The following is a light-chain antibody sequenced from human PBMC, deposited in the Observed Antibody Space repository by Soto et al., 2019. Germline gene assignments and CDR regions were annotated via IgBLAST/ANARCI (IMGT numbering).Light chain of an antibody. V-gene: IGKV1-5*03. Sequence: DIQMTQSPSTLSASVGDRVTITCRASQSINNLLAWYQQKPGKAPKLLIYKASNLESGVPSRFSGNGSGTEFTLTSSSLQPDDFATYYCQQYTSYSPFGGGTKVEIK. CDR1: QSINNL. CDR2: KAS. J-gene: IGKJ4*02. CDR3: QQYTSYSP.